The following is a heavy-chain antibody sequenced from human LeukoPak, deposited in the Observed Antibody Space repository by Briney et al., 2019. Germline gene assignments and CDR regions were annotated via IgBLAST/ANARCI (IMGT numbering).Heavy chain of an antibody. D-gene: IGHD3-3*01. J-gene: IGHJ4*02. V-gene: IGHV3-49*04. CDR3: TSGLYYDSWSDLFDY. CDR2: IRRKANGGTT. Sequence: GGSLRLSCTASGFTFGDYAMSWVRQAPGKGPEGVGFIRRKANGGTTEYAASVKGRCTISRDDSKSIAYLQMNSLKTEDTAVYYCTSGLYYDSWSDLFDYWGQGTLVTVSS. CDR1: GFTFGDYA.